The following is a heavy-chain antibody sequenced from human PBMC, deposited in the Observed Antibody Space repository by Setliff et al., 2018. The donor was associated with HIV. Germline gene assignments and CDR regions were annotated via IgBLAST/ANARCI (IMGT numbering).Heavy chain of an antibody. CDR1: EFTFSSYA. Sequence: PGESLKISCVASEFTFSSYAMNWVRQAPGKGLEWVSTISGSGGTKYYADSVKGRFTISRDNSKNTLYLRMDSLRAEDTAIYYCAKDSRRGDAYNVGVFDFWGQGTMVT. CDR3: AKDSRRGDAYNVGVFDF. J-gene: IGHJ3*01. CDR2: ISGSGGTK. V-gene: IGHV3-23*01. D-gene: IGHD3-10*01.